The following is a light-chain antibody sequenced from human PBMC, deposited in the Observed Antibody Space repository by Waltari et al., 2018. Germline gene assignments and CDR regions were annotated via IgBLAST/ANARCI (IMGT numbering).Light chain of an antibody. J-gene: IGKJ2*01. CDR1: QSVSRY. V-gene: IGKV1-39*01. CDR3: QQSYTTPMYT. Sequence: DIQMTQSPSSLAASVGARVIISCRASQSVSRYLNWYQQKPGKAPKLLISAASTLQSGVPSRFSGSGSGTDFTLTINSLQPEDFAVYYCQQSYTTPMYTFGQGTKLEI. CDR2: AAS.